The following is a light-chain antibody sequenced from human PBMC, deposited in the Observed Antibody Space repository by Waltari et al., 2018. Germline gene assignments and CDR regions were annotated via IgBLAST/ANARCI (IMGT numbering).Light chain of an antibody. V-gene: IGKV1-27*01. CDR3: QKYHSAPRT. CDR1: QGISNF. J-gene: IGKJ1*01. CDR2: AAS. Sequence: DIQMTQSPSSLSASVGDSVTISCRASQGISNFLAWYQQKPGKPPTLLIYAASNLQPGVPSRFSGSGSGTDFTLTITSLQPDDVATYYCQKYHSAPRTFGQGTKVEIK.